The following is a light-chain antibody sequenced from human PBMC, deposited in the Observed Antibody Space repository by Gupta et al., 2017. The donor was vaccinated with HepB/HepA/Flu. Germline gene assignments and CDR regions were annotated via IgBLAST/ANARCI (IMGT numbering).Light chain of an antibody. Sequence: SVLTPPPSVSGAPGQGVTLSCTGRSSTIGAGYDVHWYQQLPGTAPKLLIYSKTNRTSGVPDRFSGSKSGTSASLSITGVQAEEEADYYCQSYDNSVSGSVFGGGTKLTVL. J-gene: IGLJ2*01. CDR2: SKT. CDR3: QSYDNSVSGSV. CDR1: SSTIGAGYD. V-gene: IGLV1-40*01.